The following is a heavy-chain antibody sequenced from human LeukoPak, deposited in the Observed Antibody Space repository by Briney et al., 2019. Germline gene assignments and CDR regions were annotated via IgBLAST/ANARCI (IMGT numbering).Heavy chain of an antibody. CDR1: GFTFSSYS. Sequence: GGSLRLSCAASGFTFSSYSMNWVRQAPGKGLEWVSSISSSSSYIYYADSVKGRFTISRDNAKNSLYLQMNSLRAEDTALYYCARGHGGITTYWGQGTLVTVSS. CDR2: ISSSSSYI. D-gene: IGHD3-16*01. V-gene: IGHV3-21*04. CDR3: ARGHGGITTY. J-gene: IGHJ4*02.